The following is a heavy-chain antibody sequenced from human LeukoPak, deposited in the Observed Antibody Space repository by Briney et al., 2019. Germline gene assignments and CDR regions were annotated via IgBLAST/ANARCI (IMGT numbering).Heavy chain of an antibody. V-gene: IGHV3-48*01. CDR2: ISSSSSTI. CDR3: AKALKSGDYLSNAFDV. J-gene: IGHJ3*01. D-gene: IGHD1-26*01. Sequence: TGGSLRLSCAASGFTFSTYSMNWVRQAPGKGLDWVSYISSSSSTIYYADSVKGRFTISRDSAKNSLYLQMNSLRAEDTAVYYCAKALKSGDYLSNAFDVWGQGTMVTVSS. CDR1: GFTFSTYS.